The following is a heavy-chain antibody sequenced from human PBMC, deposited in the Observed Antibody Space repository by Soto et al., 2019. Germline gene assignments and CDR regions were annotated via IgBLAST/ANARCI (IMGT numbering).Heavy chain of an antibody. CDR2: IYPGDSDT. Sequence: GESLKISCKGSGYSFTSYWIGWVRQMPGKGLEWMGIIYPGDSDTRYSPSFQGQATISADKSISTAYLQWSSLKASDTAMYYCARVFDFWSGYYTNYYYGMDVWGQGTTVTVS. D-gene: IGHD3-3*01. CDR1: GYSFTSYW. CDR3: ARVFDFWSGYYTNYYYGMDV. J-gene: IGHJ6*02. V-gene: IGHV5-51*01.